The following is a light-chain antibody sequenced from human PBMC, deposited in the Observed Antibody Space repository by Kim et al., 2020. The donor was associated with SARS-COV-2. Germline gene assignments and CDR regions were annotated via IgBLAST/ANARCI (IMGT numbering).Light chain of an antibody. Sequence: APGKTARITCGGNNIGSKSVPWDQQKPGQAPVLVIYYDSERPSGIPERFSGSNSGKRATVTISRVEAGDEADYYCQVWDSSSDHRVFGGGTQLTVL. J-gene: IGLJ3*02. CDR2: YDS. V-gene: IGLV3-21*04. CDR3: QVWDSSSDHRV. CDR1: NIGSKS.